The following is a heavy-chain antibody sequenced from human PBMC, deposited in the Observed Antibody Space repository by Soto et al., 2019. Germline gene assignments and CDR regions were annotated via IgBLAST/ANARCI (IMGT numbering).Heavy chain of an antibody. CDR3: ARVVGEEHFDAFDI. CDR1: GYTFTNYG. Sequence: RASVKVSCKASGYTFTNYGITWVRQAPGQGLEWMGWISAYNSNTNYAQKFQGRVTMTRNTSISTAYMELSSLRSEDTAVYYCARVVGEEHFDAFDIWGQGTMVTVSS. CDR2: ISAYNSNT. J-gene: IGHJ3*02. D-gene: IGHD3-10*01. V-gene: IGHV1-18*01.